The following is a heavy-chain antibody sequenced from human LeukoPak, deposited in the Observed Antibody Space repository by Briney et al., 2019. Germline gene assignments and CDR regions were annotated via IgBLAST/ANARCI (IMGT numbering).Heavy chain of an antibody. J-gene: IGHJ6*02. CDR1: GYTFTSYY. CDR2: INSSGGST. Sequence: ASVTVSCKASGYTFTSYYSHWVRQAPGQGLEWMGIINSSGGSTTYAQKFQGRVTMTRDTSTSRVYMELSSLRSEDTAVYYCARRLGHMVAKTHDFYYYGMDVWGQGTTVTVSS. CDR3: ARRLGHMVAKTHDFYYYGMDV. V-gene: IGHV1-46*01. D-gene: IGHD2-21*01.